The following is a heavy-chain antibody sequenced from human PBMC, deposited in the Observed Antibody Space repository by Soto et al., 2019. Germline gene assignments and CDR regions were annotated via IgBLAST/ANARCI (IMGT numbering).Heavy chain of an antibody. D-gene: IGHD3-9*01. J-gene: IGHJ4*02. CDR2: IYYSGST. Sequence: SETLSLTCTVSGGSISSYYWSWIRQPPGKGLEWIGYIYYSGSTNYNPSLKSRVTISVDTSKNQFSLKLSSVTAADTAVYYCARLTIAGRPRYFDYWGQGTLVTVSS. V-gene: IGHV4-59*01. CDR1: GGSISSYY. CDR3: ARLTIAGRPRYFDY.